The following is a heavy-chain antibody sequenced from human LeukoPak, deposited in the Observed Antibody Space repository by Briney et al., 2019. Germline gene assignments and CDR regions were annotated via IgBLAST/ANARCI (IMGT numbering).Heavy chain of an antibody. CDR1: GFTFSSYS. V-gene: IGHV3-21*01. Sequence: PGGSLRLSCAASGFTFSSYSMNWVRQAPGKGLEWVSSISSSSSYIYYADSVKGRFTISRDNAKNSLYLQMNSLRAEDTAVYYCARDPVITPLGDAFDIWGQGTMVTVSS. J-gene: IGHJ3*02. D-gene: IGHD3-22*01. CDR2: ISSSSSYI. CDR3: ARDPVITPLGDAFDI.